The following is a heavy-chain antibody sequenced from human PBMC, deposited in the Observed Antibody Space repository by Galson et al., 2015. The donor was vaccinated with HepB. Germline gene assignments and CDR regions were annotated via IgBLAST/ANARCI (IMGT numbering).Heavy chain of an antibody. V-gene: IGHV1-46*01. CDR1: GYTFTSYH. J-gene: IGHJ4*02. D-gene: IGHD3-22*01. CDR3: ARRRYYYDSSGSSLASSFDY. Sequence: SVKVSCKASGYTFTSYHMHWVRQAPGQGLEWMGIINPSGGSTSYAQKFQGRVTMTRDTSTSTVYMELSSLRSEDTAVYYCARRRYYYDSSGSSLASSFDYRGQGTLVTVSS. CDR2: INPSGGST.